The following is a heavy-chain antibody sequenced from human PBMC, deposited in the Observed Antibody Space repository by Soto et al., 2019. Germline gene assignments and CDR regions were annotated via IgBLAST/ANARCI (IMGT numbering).Heavy chain of an antibody. CDR2: FDPEDGET. V-gene: IGHV1-24*01. D-gene: IGHD3-3*01. CDR3: ATVSDFWSGYPDY. Sequence: VASVKVSCKVSGYTLTELSMHWVRQAPGKGLEWMGGFDPEDGETIYAQKFQGRVTMTEDTSTDTAYMELSSLRSEDTAVYYCATVSDFWSGYPDYWGQGTLVNVSS. CDR1: GYTLTELS. J-gene: IGHJ4*02.